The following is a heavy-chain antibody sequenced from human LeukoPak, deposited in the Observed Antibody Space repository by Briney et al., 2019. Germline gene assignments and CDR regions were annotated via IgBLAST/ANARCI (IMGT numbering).Heavy chain of an antibody. D-gene: IGHD1-26*01. CDR2: ISYDGSNK. J-gene: IGHJ1*01. Sequence: PGGSLRLSCAASGFTFSSYAMHWVRQAPGKGLEWVAVISYDGSNKYYADSVKGRFTISRDNSKNTLYLQMNSLRAEDTAVYYCARSIVGATGYFQHWGQGTLVTVSS. CDR1: GFTFSSYA. V-gene: IGHV3-30*04. CDR3: ARSIVGATGYFQH.